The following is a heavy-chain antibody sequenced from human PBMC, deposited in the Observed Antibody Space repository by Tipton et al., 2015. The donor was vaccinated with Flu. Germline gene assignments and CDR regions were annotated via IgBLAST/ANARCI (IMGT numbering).Heavy chain of an antibody. CDR3: ARVSPRRITAIAVTMVPEGYFDS. V-gene: IGHV4-38-2*01. CDR1: GYSITDGYY. CDR2: IFHTGIT. Sequence: TLSLTCAVSGYSITDGYYCGWIRQPPGKGLEWVGTIFHTGITDYNSSLKSRVTMSVDTSMNQVSLRLSSVTAADTAVYYCARVSPRRITAIAVTMVPEGYFDSWGQGTLVTVSS. D-gene: IGHD3-10*01. J-gene: IGHJ4*02.